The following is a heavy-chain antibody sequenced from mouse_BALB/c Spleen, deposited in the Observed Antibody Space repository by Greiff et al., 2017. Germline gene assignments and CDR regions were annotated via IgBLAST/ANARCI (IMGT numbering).Heavy chain of an antibody. CDR1: GFYIKDYY. Sequence: VQLQQSGAELVRSGASVTLSCTASGFYIKDYYMHWVKQRPEQGLEWIGWIDPENGDTEYAPKFQGKATMTADTSSNTAYLQLSSLTSEDTAVYYCNAWRSRRDYWGQGTTLTVSS. CDR3: NAWRSRRDY. D-gene: IGHD2-2*01. V-gene: IGHV14-4*02. J-gene: IGHJ2*01. CDR2: IDPENGDT.